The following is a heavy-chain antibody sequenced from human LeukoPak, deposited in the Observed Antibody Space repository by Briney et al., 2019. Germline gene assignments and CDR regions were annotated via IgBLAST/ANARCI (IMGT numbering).Heavy chain of an antibody. CDR3: ARDLDDFWSGSHSAFDI. J-gene: IGHJ3*02. D-gene: IGHD3-3*01. CDR1: GFTFSWYS. CDR2: ISSSSTI. Sequence: GGSLRLSCAASGFTFSWYSMNWVRQAPGKGLKWIAYISSSSTIHYADSVRGRFTISRDNAKNSLYLQMNSLRAEDTAVYYCARDLDDFWSGSHSAFDIWGQGTMVTVSS. V-gene: IGHV3-48*01.